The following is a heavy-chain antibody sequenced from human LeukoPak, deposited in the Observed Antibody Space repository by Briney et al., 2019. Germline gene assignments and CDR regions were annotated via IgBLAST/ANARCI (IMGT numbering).Heavy chain of an antibody. CDR3: ARDSGVRAVAGTGYFDY. Sequence: GGSLRLSCAASGFTFSSYSMNWVRQAPGKGLEWGSYISSSSSTIYYADSVKGRFTISRDNSKNTLYLQMTSLRAEDTAVYHCARDSGVRAVAGTGYFDYWGQGTLVTVSS. D-gene: IGHD6-19*01. V-gene: IGHV3-48*01. CDR2: ISSSSSTI. CDR1: GFTFSSYS. J-gene: IGHJ4*02.